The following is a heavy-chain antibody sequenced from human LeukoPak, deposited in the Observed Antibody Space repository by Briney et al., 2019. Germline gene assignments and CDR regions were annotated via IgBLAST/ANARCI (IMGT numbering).Heavy chain of an antibody. V-gene: IGHV1-18*01. CDR3: ARDCVRSTRKYYYDSSGYPASDY. Sequence: ASVKVSCKASGYTLTSYGISWVRQAPGQGLEWMGWISAYNGNTNYAQKLQGRATMTTDTSTSTAYMELRSLRSDDTAVYYCARDCVRSTRKYYYDSSGYPASDYWGQGTLVTVSS. D-gene: IGHD3-22*01. CDR1: GYTLTSYG. CDR2: ISAYNGNT. J-gene: IGHJ4*02.